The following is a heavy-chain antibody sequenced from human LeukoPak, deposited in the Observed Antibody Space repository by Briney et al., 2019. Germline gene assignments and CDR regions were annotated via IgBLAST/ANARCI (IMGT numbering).Heavy chain of an antibody. D-gene: IGHD3-16*01. V-gene: IGHV1-2*02. CDR3: AREGGVYNSVQNYYYYYGMDV. CDR2: INPNSGGT. CDR1: GYTFTGYY. Sequence: ASVNVSCKASGYTFTGYYMHWVRQAPGQGLKWMGWINPNSGGTNYAQKFQGRVTMTRDTSISTAYMELSRLRSDDTAVYYCAREGGVYNSVQNYYYYYGMDVWGQGTTVTVSS. J-gene: IGHJ6*02.